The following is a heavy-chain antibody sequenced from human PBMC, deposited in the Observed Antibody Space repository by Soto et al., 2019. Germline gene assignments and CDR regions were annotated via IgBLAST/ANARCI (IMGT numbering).Heavy chain of an antibody. CDR2: IYYSGST. CDR3: ARATYDSSGYLDAFDI. J-gene: IGHJ3*02. Sequence: QVQLQESGPGLVKPSETLSLTCTVSGGSVSSGSYYWSWIRQPPGKGLEWIGYIYYSGSTNYNPSLKSRVTLSVDTSKNQFSLKLSSVTAADTAVYYCARATYDSSGYLDAFDIWGQGTMVTVSS. V-gene: IGHV4-61*01. D-gene: IGHD3-22*01. CDR1: GGSVSSGSYY.